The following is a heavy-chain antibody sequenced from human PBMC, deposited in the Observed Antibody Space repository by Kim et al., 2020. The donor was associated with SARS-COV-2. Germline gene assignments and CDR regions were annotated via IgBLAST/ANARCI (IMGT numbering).Heavy chain of an antibody. CDR1: GFTFSSYG. CDR3: ARESGQLVYYYYGMDV. CDR2: IWYDGSNK. J-gene: IGHJ6*02. V-gene: IGHV3-33*01. Sequence: GGSLRLSCAASGFTFSSYGMHWVRQAPGKGLEWVAGIWYDGSNKYYADSVKGRFTISRDNSKNTLYLQMNSLRAEDTAVYYCARESGQLVYYYYGMDVWGQGTTVTVAS. D-gene: IGHD5-18*01.